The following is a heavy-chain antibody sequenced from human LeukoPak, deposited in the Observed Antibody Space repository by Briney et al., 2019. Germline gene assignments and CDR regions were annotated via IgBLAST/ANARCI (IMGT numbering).Heavy chain of an antibody. CDR3: ARVGRDGYNFDY. CDR2: INPSGGST. CDR1: GYTFTSYY. J-gene: IGHJ4*02. V-gene: IGHV1-46*01. Sequence: GASVKVPCKASGYTFTSYYMHWVRQAPGQGLEWMGIINPSGGSTSYAQKFQGRVTMTTDTSTSTAYMDLRSLRSDDTAVYYCARVGRDGYNFDYWGQGTLVTVSS. D-gene: IGHD5-24*01.